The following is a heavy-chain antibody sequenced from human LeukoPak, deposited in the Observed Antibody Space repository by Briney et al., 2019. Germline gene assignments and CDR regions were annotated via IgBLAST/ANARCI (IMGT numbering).Heavy chain of an antibody. J-gene: IGHJ4*02. CDR3: ARDKGYTTYDY. Sequence: GGSLRLSCAPSGFRFSTYWLSWVRQAPGKGLERVATINQYGTERYYVDSVRGRFTISRDNAKNSLYLQMNSLRAEDTAVYYCARDKGYTTYDYWGQGTLVTVSS. CDR2: INQYGTER. CDR1: GFRFSTYW. V-gene: IGHV3-7*01. D-gene: IGHD5-24*01.